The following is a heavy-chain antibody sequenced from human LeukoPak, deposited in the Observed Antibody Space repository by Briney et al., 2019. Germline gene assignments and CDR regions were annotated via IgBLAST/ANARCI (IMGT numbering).Heavy chain of an antibody. CDR2: ITDSGRKT. CDR1: GFTFSSYA. D-gene: IGHD4-17*01. Sequence: GRSLRLSCAASGFTFSSYAMNWVRQASGRGLEWVSGITDSGRKTYYADSVKGRFSISRDNSKNTVYLQMSDLRAEDTAVYYCAKITKATTPNYWGQGTLVTVSS. V-gene: IGHV3-23*01. J-gene: IGHJ4*02. CDR3: AKITKATTPNY.